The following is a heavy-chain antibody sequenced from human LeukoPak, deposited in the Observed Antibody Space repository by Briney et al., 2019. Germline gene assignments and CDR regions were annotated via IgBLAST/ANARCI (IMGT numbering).Heavy chain of an antibody. J-gene: IGHJ6*03. D-gene: IGHD6-19*01. CDR3: ARVFPSGHYYYMDF. V-gene: IGHV4-38-2*01. Sequence: SETLALTCAVSGYSISSGYYWGWIRQPPGKGLEGMGSLYHSGSTYNNPSLKSRVTILVDTSKYQFSLKLSSVTAAVTALDYCARVFPSGHYYYMDFWGKGTTVTVSS. CDR1: GYSISSGYY. CDR2: LYHSGST.